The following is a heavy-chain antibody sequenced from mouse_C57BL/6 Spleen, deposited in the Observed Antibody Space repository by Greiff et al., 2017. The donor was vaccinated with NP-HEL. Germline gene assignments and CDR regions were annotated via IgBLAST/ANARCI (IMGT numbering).Heavy chain of an antibody. CDR1: GYTFTSYW. V-gene: IGHV1-69*01. J-gene: IGHJ4*01. Sequence: QVQLKQPGAELVMPGASVKLSCKASGYTFTSYWMHWVKQRPGQGLEWIGEIDPSDSYTNYNQKFKGKSTLTVDKSSSTAYMQLSSLTSEDSAVYYCAKYGNYLDYWGQGTSVTVSS. CDR3: AKYGNYLDY. CDR2: IDPSDSYT. D-gene: IGHD2-1*01.